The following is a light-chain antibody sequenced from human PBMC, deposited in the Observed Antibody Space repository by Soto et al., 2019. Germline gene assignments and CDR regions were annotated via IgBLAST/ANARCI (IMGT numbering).Light chain of an antibody. V-gene: IGLV3-1*01. Sequence: SYELTQPPSVSVSPGQTASITCSGDKLGDKYACWYQQKPGQSPVLVIYQDSKRPSGIPERFSGSNSGNTATLTISGTHAMDEADYYCQAWDSSSARVIFGGGTKVTVL. CDR1: KLGDKY. CDR2: QDS. CDR3: QAWDSSSARVI. J-gene: IGLJ2*01.